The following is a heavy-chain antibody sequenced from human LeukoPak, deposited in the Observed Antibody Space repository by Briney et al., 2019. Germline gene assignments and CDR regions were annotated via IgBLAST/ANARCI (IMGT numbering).Heavy chain of an antibody. V-gene: IGHV4-61*02. CDR2: IYTSGST. J-gene: IGHJ4*02. CDR3: ATSFDSSGGNPFDY. D-gene: IGHD6-19*01. Sequence: SETLSLTCTVSGGSISSGSYYWSWIRQPAGKGLEWIGRIYTSGSTNYNPSLKSRVTVSVDTSKNQFSLKLSSVTAADTAVYYCATSFDSSGGNPFDYWGQGTLITVSS. CDR1: GGSISSGSYY.